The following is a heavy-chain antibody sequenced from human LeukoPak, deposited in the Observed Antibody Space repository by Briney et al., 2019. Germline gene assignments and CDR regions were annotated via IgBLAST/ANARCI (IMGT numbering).Heavy chain of an antibody. J-gene: IGHJ4*02. CDR1: GFTFSTFV. Sequence: GGSLRLSCVASGFTFSTFVMGWVRQVPGKGLEWVSIVSESGGSTYYADSVKGRFTISRDNSKNTLYLQMNSLRAEDTAVYYCAKPRFGELLYSHFDYWGQGTLVTVSS. CDR3: AKPRFGELLYSHFDY. D-gene: IGHD3-10*01. V-gene: IGHV3-23*01. CDR2: VSESGGST.